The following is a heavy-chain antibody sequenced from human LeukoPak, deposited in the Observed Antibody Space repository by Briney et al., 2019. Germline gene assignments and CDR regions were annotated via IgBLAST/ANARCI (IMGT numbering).Heavy chain of an antibody. J-gene: IGHJ4*02. CDR2: LSSDDRKN. D-gene: IGHD2-15*01. V-gene: IGHV3-30*01. Sequence: GGSLRLSCAASGFTFSRFVMHWVRQAPGKGLEWVAVLSSDDRKNYYADSVRGRFTISRDNSRSTLYLQMNSLRAEDTAVYYCARVSWWVAREGFDSWGQGTLVTVSS. CDR1: GFTFSRFV. CDR3: ARVSWWVAREGFDS.